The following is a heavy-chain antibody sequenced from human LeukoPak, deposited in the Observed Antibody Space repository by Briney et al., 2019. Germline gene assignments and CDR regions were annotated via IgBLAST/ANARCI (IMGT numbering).Heavy chain of an antibody. CDR3: ARQAMTTASY. V-gene: IGHV4-39*01. CDR2: IYYSGST. CDR1: GGSLSSSSYL. Sequence: SETLSLXCTVSGGSLSSSSYLWGWIRQPPGKGQEWIGSIYYSGSTYYSPSLKSRVTVSVDKSKNQLFLKLSSVTAADTAVYYCARQAMTTASYWGRGTLVTVSS. J-gene: IGHJ4*02. D-gene: IGHD1-1*01.